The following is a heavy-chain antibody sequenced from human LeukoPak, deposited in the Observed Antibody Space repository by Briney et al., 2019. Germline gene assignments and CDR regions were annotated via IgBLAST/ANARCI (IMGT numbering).Heavy chain of an antibody. J-gene: IGHJ6*03. V-gene: IGHV1-2*02. CDR3: ARGSRCSGGSCYPGIYYYYYYMDV. Sequence: VASVKVSCKASGYTFTGYYMHWVRQAPGQGLEWMGWINPNSGGTNYAQKFQGRVTMTRDTSISTAYMELSRLRSDDTAVYYCARGSRCSGGSCYPGIYYYYYYMDVWGKGTTVTVSS. CDR2: INPNSGGT. CDR1: GYTFTGYY. D-gene: IGHD2-15*01.